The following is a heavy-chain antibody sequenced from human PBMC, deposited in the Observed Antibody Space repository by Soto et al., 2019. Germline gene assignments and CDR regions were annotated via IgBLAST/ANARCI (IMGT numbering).Heavy chain of an antibody. CDR3: ARVSPITMVRGPGGMDV. V-gene: IGHV3-74*01. CDR1: GFTFSSYW. Sequence: PGGSLRLSCAASGFTFSSYWMHWVRQAPGKGLVWVSRINSDGSSTSYADSVKGRFTISRDNAKNTLYLQMNSLRAEDTAVYYCARVSPITMVRGPGGMDVWGQGTTVTVSS. CDR2: INSDGSST. J-gene: IGHJ6*02. D-gene: IGHD3-10*01.